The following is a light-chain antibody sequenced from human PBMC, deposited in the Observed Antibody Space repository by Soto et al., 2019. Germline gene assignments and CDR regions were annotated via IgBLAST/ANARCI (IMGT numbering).Light chain of an antibody. CDR2: GAS. CDR1: QTVSSNY. Sequence: EIVLTQSPGTLSLSQGERATLSCRASQTVSSNYLAWCQPSPGQAPRLLIYGASTSAAGIPARFSGSGSGTDLTLTISSLEPEDFAVYYCQQRSNWPPSITFGQGTRLEI. CDR3: QQRSNWPPSIT. J-gene: IGKJ5*01. V-gene: IGKV3D-20*02.